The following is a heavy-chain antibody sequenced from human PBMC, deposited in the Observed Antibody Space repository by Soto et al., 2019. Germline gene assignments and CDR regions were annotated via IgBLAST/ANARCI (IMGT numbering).Heavy chain of an antibody. D-gene: IGHD6-6*01. Sequence: ASVKVSCKASGYTFTGYYMHWVRQAPGQGLEWMGWINPNSGGTNYAQKFQGRVTMTRDTSISTAYMELYTLTSDDTAMYYCAREGSSSSKYFQHWGQGTRVTVSS. V-gene: IGHV1-2*02. CDR2: INPNSGGT. J-gene: IGHJ1*01. CDR1: GYTFTGYY. CDR3: AREGSSSSKYFQH.